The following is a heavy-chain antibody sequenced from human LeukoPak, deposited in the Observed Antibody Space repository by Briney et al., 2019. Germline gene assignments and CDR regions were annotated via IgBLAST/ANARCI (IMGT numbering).Heavy chain of an antibody. V-gene: IGHV1-18*01. CDR3: ARDAAERWLHENFDY. D-gene: IGHD5-24*01. Sequence: ASVKVSCKASGYTFTSYGISWVRQAPGQGLEWMGWISAYNGNTNYAQKLQGRVTMTTDTSTSTAYMELRSLRSDDTAVYYCARDAAERWLHENFDYWGQGTLVTVSS. CDR1: GYTFTSYG. CDR2: ISAYNGNT. J-gene: IGHJ4*02.